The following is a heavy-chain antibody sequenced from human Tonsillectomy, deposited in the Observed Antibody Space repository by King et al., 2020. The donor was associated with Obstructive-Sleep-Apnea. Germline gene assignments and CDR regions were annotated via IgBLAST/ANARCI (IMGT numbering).Heavy chain of an antibody. CDR1: GGSFSDYY. J-gene: IGHJ4*02. D-gene: IGHD1-26*01. Sequence: VQLQQWGTGLLKPSETLSLTCAVYGGSFSDYYWSWIRQPPGKGLEWIGEINHYGSTNFNPSLKSRVTISVDTSRNQFSLKLHSVTAADTAVYYCARVLGAAGPDYYFAYWGQGTLVTVSS. CDR2: INHYGST. CDR3: ARVLGAAGPDYYFAY. V-gene: IGHV4-34*01.